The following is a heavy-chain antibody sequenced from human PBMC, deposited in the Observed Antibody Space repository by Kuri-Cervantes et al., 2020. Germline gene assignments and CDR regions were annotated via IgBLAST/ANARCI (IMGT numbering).Heavy chain of an antibody. CDR3: AKVRKTRVGYSYGSGGFDY. V-gene: IGHV3-23*01. CDR1: GFNFSSLF. D-gene: IGHD5-18*01. Sequence: GESLKISCAAPGFNFSSLFMHWVRQAPGKGLEWVSAFSGSCGSTYYADSVKGRFTISRNNSKNTLYLQMNSLRAEDTAVYYCAKVRKTRVGYSYGSGGFDYWGQGTLVTVSS. J-gene: IGHJ4*02. CDR2: FSGSCGST.